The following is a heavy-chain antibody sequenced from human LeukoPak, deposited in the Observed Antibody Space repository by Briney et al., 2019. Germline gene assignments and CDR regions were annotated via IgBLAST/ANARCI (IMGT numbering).Heavy chain of an antibody. CDR1: GDNLTSNW. CDR3: ARPGRTSLYFQD. D-gene: IGHD1-1*01. J-gene: IGHJ1*01. CDR2: ISIGDSDT. V-gene: IGHV5-51*01. Sequence: GESLKISCKSSGDNLTSNWVAWVRQMPGKGLEWMGIISIGDSDTRYSPSFQGQVTLSADKSISTAYLQWSSLKASDSATYFCARPGRTSLYFQDWGQGTLVIVSS.